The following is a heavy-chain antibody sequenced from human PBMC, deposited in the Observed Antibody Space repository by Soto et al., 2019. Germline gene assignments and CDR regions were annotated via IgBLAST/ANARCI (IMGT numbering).Heavy chain of an antibody. Sequence: GESLKLSCKGSGYSFTSYWISWARQMPGKGLEWMGRIDPSDSYTNYSPSFQGHVTISADKSISTAYLQWSSLKASDTAMYYCARHGGGAVAGKGYYYYGMDVWGQGTTVTVSS. CDR1: GYSFTSYW. CDR3: ARHGGGAVAGKGYYYYGMDV. D-gene: IGHD6-19*01. V-gene: IGHV5-10-1*01. CDR2: IDPSDSYT. J-gene: IGHJ6*02.